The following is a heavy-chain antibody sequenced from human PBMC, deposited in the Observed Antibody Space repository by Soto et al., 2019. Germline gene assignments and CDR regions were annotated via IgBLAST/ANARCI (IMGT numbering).Heavy chain of an antibody. V-gene: IGHV4-39*01. Sequence: LGTLSLSSPVSGGSLKSNYFYWGRVRRPPGKGLERIGSLYYSGSTYYSPSLNSRVTISVDTSKNQFSLKLSSVTAADTAVYYCARHSGYNYGHNDYWGQGTLVTVSS. CDR1: GGSLKSNYFY. D-gene: IGHD5-18*01. J-gene: IGHJ4*02. CDR2: LYYSGST. CDR3: ARHSGYNYGHNDY.